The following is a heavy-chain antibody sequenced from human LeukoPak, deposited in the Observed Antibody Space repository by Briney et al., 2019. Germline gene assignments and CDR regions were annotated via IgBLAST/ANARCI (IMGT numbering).Heavy chain of an antibody. CDR3: ARGIGYCSSTSCYAYNWFDP. Sequence: SETLSLTCTVSGGSISSYYWSWIRQPPGKGLEWIGYIYYSGSTNYNPSLKSRVTMSVDTSQNQFSLKLSSVTAADTAVYYCARGIGYCSSTSCYAYNWFDPWGQGTLVTVSS. V-gene: IGHV4-59*12. J-gene: IGHJ5*02. CDR2: IYYSGST. CDR1: GGSISSYY. D-gene: IGHD2-2*01.